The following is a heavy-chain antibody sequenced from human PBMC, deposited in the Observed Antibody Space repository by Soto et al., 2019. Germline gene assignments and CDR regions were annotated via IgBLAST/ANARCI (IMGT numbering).Heavy chain of an antibody. Sequence: QVQLVESGGGVVQPGRSLRLSCAASGFTFSNYCMHWVRQAPGKGLEWVAVILNDGSNRYHADSVKDRFTISRDNSKNTLYLQMNSLRAEDTAVYYCARDDEYSGNGMDVWGQGTTVTVS. D-gene: IGHD3-10*01. CDR3: ARDDEYSGNGMDV. J-gene: IGHJ6*02. V-gene: IGHV3-33*01. CDR1: GFTFSNYC. CDR2: ILNDGSNR.